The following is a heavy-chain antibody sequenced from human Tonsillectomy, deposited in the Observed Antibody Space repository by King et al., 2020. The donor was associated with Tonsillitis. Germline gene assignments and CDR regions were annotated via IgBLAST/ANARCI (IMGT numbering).Heavy chain of an antibody. V-gene: IGHV4-4*07. Sequence: QLQESGPGLVKPSETLSLSCTVSGASISSDYWSWIRQSAGKGLEWIGRLYTSGSTNYNPSLKSRVIMSVDTSKNQFSLNLSSVTAADTAVYYCARSTSSGWYYFDYWGQGTLVTVSS. D-gene: IGHD6-19*01. CDR1: GASISSDY. CDR2: LYTSGST. J-gene: IGHJ4*02. CDR3: ARSTSSGWYYFDY.